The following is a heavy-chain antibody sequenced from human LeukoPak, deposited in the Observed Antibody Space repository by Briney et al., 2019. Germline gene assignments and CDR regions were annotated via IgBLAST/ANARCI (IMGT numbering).Heavy chain of an antibody. D-gene: IGHD6-6*01. CDR3: AKGYSSSPPRRSYMDV. J-gene: IGHJ6*03. CDR1: GFTFSSYA. CDR2: ISGSGGST. V-gene: IGHV3-23*01. Sequence: GGSLRLSCAASGFTFSSYAMSWVRQAPGKGLEWVSAISGSGGSTYYADSVKGRFTISRDNSKNTLYLQMNGLRAEDTAVYYCAKGYSSSPPRRSYMDVWGKGTTVTVSS.